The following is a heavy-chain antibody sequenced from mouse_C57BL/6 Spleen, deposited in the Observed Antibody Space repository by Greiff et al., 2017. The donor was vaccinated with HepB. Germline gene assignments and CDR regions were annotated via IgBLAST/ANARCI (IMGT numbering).Heavy chain of an antibody. Sequence: VQLQQPGAELVRPGSSVKLSCKASGYTFTSYWMDWVKQRPGQGLEWIGNIYPSDSETHYNQKFKDKATLTVDKSSSTAYMQLSSLTSEDSAVYYCARSELRYGSSNWGQGTTLTVSS. J-gene: IGHJ2*01. D-gene: IGHD1-1*01. CDR3: ARSELRYGSSN. CDR1: GYTFTSYW. V-gene: IGHV1-61*01. CDR2: IYPSDSET.